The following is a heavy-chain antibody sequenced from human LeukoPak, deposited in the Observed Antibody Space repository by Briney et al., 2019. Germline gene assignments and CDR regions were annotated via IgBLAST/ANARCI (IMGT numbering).Heavy chain of an antibody. J-gene: IGHJ2*01. CDR2: IGNDGRAK. CDR1: GFTFSSYG. D-gene: IGHD3-16*01. Sequence: GGFLRLSCAASGFTFSSYGMHWVRQAPGKGLEWVAVIGNDGRAKRYAESVEGRFTLSRDNSKNIHFLEMNSPRDGDTATYYCAREAAWGNWYFDLWGRGTLVTVSS. V-gene: IGHV3-30*02. CDR3: AREAAWGNWYFDL.